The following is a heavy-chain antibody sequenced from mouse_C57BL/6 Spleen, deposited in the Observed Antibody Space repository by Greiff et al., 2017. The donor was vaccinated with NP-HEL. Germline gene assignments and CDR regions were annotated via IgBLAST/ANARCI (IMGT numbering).Heavy chain of an antibody. Sequence: VQLQQSGAELMKPGASVKLSCKATGYTFTGYWIEWVKQRPGHGLEWIGEILPGSGSTNYNEKFKGKATFTADTSSNTAYMQLSSLTTEDSAIYEYAREGTTVVPSTSFDYWGQGTTLTVSS. CDR1: GYTFTGYW. CDR2: ILPGSGST. J-gene: IGHJ2*01. CDR3: AREGTTVVPSTSFDY. D-gene: IGHD1-1*01. V-gene: IGHV1-9*01.